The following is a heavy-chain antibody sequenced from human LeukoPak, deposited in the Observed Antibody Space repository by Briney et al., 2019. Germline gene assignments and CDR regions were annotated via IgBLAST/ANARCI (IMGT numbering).Heavy chain of an antibody. Sequence: ASVKVSCKASGYTFTGYYLHWVRQAPGQGLEWMGCVNPNSGDTNYAQKFQGRVTMTRDTSTSTAYMELSSLKSDDTAVYFCAREEELGYSGSPGIDYWGQGTLVIVSS. CDR1: GYTFTGYY. CDR2: VNPNSGDT. V-gene: IGHV1-2*02. CDR3: AREEELGYSGSPGIDY. J-gene: IGHJ4*02. D-gene: IGHD1-26*01.